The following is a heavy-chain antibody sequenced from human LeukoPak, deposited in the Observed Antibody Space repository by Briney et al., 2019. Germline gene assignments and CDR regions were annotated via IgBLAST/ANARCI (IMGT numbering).Heavy chain of an antibody. D-gene: IGHD6-19*01. V-gene: IGHV3-23*01. CDR3: VRRGDASSGWGDHDF. CDR2: IGGSGDKT. Sequence: GGSLRLSCAASGFTFNRNAISWVRQALGKGLEWVSTIGGSGDKTFYADSVKGRFTISRDNSKNMVHLQMNSLTGEDTALYYCVRRGDASSGWGDHDFWGQGALVTVSS. J-gene: IGHJ4*02. CDR1: GFTFNRNA.